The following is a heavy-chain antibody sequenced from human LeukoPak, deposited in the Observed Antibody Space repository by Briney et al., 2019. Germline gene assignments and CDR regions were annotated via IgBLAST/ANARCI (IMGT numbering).Heavy chain of an antibody. CDR3: ARRDDFDI. V-gene: IGHV3-48*04. CDR1: GFTFSSYA. CDR2: ISTSSSNVI. Sequence: PGGSLRLSCAASGFTFSSYAMSWVRQAPGKGLEWVSFISTSSSNVIYYADSVKGRFTISRDDARNSLYLQMNSLRVEDTAMYYCARRDDFDIWGQGTLVTVSS. J-gene: IGHJ3*02.